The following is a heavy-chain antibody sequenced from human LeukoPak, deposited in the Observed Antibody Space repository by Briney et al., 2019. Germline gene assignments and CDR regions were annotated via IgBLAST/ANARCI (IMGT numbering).Heavy chain of an antibody. CDR3: ARDLITMVRDDAFDI. CDR2: IYTSGST. D-gene: IGHD3-10*01. Sequence: SQTLSLTCTVSGGSISSGSYYWSWIRQPAGKGLEWIGRIYTSGSTNYDPSLKSRVTISVDTSKNQFSLKLSSVTAADTAVYYCARDLITMVRDDAFDIWGQGTMVTVSS. CDR1: GGSISSGSYY. V-gene: IGHV4-61*02. J-gene: IGHJ3*02.